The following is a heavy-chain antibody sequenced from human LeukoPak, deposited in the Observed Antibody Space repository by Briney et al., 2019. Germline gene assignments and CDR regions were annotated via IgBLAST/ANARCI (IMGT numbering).Heavy chain of an antibody. Sequence: PGGSLRLSCEASGFTFGIYWMSWVRQPPGKGLEWVANIKQDGSDKYYVDSVKGRFTISRDNSKNTLYLQMNSLRAEDTAFYFCARHSNKYDYDSSGHYRSFDYWGQGTLVSVSS. CDR2: IKQDGSDK. D-gene: IGHD3-22*01. CDR1: GFTFGIYW. J-gene: IGHJ4*02. CDR3: ARHSNKYDYDSSGHYRSFDY. V-gene: IGHV3-7*01.